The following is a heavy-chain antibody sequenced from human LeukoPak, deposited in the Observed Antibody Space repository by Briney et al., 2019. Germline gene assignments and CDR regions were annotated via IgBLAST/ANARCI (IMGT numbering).Heavy chain of an antibody. D-gene: IGHD2-21*01. V-gene: IGHV4-38-2*02. CDR2: IYHSGST. Sequence: PSETLSVTCAVSGYSISSGYYWGWIRQPPGKGLEWIGSIYHSGSTYYNPSLKSRVTISVDTSKNQFSLKLSSVTAADTAVYYCAREELLAYFDYWGQGTLVTVSS. J-gene: IGHJ4*02. CDR3: AREELLAYFDY. CDR1: GYSISSGYY.